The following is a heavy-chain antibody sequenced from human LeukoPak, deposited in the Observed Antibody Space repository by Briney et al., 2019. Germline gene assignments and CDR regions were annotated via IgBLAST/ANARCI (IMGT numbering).Heavy chain of an antibody. CDR1: DGSISRYL. V-gene: IGHV4-4*07. J-gene: IGHJ4*02. Sequence: KSSETLSLTCAVSDGSISRYLWSWIRQPAGKGLEWLGRIHTSETTTYSPSFQSRVTMSMDTSKKQISLRLSSVTAADTAVYYCATEQVSGSASGFDYWGQGSLVTVSS. CDR2: IHTSETT. CDR3: ATEQVSGSASGFDY. D-gene: IGHD6-19*01.